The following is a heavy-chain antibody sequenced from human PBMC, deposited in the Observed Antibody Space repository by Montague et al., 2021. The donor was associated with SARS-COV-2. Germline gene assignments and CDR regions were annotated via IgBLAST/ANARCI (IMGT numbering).Heavy chain of an antibody. CDR2: IYHSGST. J-gene: IGHJ4*02. CDR3: AREPQVGAMDY. V-gene: IGHV4-34*01. D-gene: IGHD1-26*01. CDR1: GGSFSGYY. Sequence: SETLSLTCAVYGGSFSGYYWSWIRQPPGKGLEWIGEIYHSGSTXXXPSLKSRVTISVDTSKNQFSLRLSSVTAADTAVYYCAREPQVGAMDYWDQGTLVTVSS.